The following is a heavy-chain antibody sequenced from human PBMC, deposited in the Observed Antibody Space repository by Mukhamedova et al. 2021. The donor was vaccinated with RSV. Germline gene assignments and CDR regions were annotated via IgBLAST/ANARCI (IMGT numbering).Heavy chain of an antibody. V-gene: IGHV4-59*08. J-gene: IGHJ6*02. CDR2: IYYSGST. D-gene: IGHD6-13*01. CDR3: ARRIAAAGYYYYGMDV. Sequence: GKGLEWIGYIYYSGSTNYNPSLKSRVTISVDTSKNQFSLKLSSVTAADTAVYYCARRIAAAGYYYYGMDVWGQGTTVTVS.